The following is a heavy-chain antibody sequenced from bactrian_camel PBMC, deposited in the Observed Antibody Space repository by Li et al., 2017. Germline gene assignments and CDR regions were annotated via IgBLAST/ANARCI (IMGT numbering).Heavy chain of an antibody. V-gene: IGHV3S1*01. CDR1: GFTFTNYW. D-gene: IGHD3*01. J-gene: IGHJ4*01. Sequence: HVQLVESGGGLVQPGGSLRLSCAASGFTFTNYWMHWVRQGPGKGLEWVSSINSGGGSTYYADSVKGRFTISRDNAKNTLYLQLNSLKTEDTAMYYCASMSSDYWGQGTQVTVS. CDR2: INSGGGST. CDR3: ASMSSDY.